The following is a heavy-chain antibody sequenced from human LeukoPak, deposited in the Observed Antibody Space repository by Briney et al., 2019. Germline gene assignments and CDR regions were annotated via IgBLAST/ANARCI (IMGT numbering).Heavy chain of an antibody. D-gene: IGHD5-18*01. J-gene: IGHJ6*03. CDR1: GFTFSSYD. CDR3: ARGKDTAMGRGYYYYMDV. Sequence: PGGSLRLSCAASGFTFSSYDMHWVRQATGKGLEWVSAIGTAGDTYYPGSVKGRFTISRENAKNSLYLQMNSLRAGDTAVYYCARGKDTAMGRGYYYYMDVWGKGTTVTVSS. CDR2: IGTAGDT. V-gene: IGHV3-13*01.